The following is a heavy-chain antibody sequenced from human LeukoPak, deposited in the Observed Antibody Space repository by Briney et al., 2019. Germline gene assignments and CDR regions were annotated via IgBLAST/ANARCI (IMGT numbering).Heavy chain of an antibody. J-gene: IGHJ3*02. V-gene: IGHV4-38-2*02. CDR2: IYHSGST. CDR1: GYSISSGYY. D-gene: IGHD4-17*01. Sequence: SETLSLTCTVSGYSISSGYYWGWIRQPPGKGLEWIGSIYHSGSTYYNPSLKSRVTISIDTSKNQFSLTLSSVTAADTAVYYCARGDYADAFDIWGQGTMVTVSS. CDR3: ARGDYADAFDI.